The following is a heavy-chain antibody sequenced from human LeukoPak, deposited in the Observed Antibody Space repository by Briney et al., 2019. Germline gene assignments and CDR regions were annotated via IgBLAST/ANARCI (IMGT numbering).Heavy chain of an antibody. CDR2: ISSSSSYI. CDR1: GFTFSSYS. V-gene: IGHV3-21*01. J-gene: IGHJ6*02. Sequence: KTGGSLRLSCAASGFTFSSYSMNWVRQAPGKGLEWVSSISSSSSYIYYADSVKGRFTISRDNAKNSLYLQMNSLRAEDTAVYYCARGYCSSTSCYTFDYYYGMDVWGQGTTVTVS. D-gene: IGHD2-2*02. CDR3: ARGYCSSTSCYTFDYYYGMDV.